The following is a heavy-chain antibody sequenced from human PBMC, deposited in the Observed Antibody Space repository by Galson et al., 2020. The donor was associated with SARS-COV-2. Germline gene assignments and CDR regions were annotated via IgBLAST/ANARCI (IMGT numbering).Heavy chain of an antibody. CDR1: GLSLSTSGVG. V-gene: IGHV2-5*02. CDR3: AHTGPYSSGWYDAFDI. Sequence: KMSGPTLVKPTQPLTLTCTFSGLSLSTSGVGVGWIRQPPGKALEWLALLDWDDDKRYSPSLKSRLNITKDTAKNQVVLTMTNMDPVDTATYYCAHTGPYSSGWYDAFDIWGQGTMVTVSS. CDR2: LDWDDDK. D-gene: IGHD6-19*01. J-gene: IGHJ3*02.